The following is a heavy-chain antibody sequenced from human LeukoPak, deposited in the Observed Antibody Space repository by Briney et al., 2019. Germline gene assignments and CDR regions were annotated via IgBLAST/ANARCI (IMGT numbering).Heavy chain of an antibody. CDR3: ARGPEDIVVVVAAPPGY. CDR2: ISSSSSYI. Sequence: GGSLRLSCAASGFTFSSYSMNWVRQAPGKGLEWVSSISSSSSYIYYADSVKGRFTISRDNAKNSLYLQMNSLRAEDTAVYYCARGPEDIVVVVAAPPGYWGQGTLVTVSS. D-gene: IGHD2-15*01. CDR1: GFTFSSYS. V-gene: IGHV3-21*01. J-gene: IGHJ4*02.